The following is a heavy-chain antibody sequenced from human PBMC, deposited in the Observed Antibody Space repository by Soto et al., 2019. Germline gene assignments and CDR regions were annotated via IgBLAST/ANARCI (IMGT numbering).Heavy chain of an antibody. CDR1: GGTFSSYA. Sequence: ASVKVSCKASGGTFSSYAISWVRQAPGQGLEWMGGIIPIFGTANYAQKFQGRVTITADESTSTAYMELSSLRSEDTAVYYCARDRGGFTVPYPNYYYYGMDVWGQGTTVTVSS. V-gene: IGHV1-69*13. J-gene: IGHJ6*02. CDR2: IIPIFGTA. D-gene: IGHD1-26*01. CDR3: ARDRGGFTVPYPNYYYYGMDV.